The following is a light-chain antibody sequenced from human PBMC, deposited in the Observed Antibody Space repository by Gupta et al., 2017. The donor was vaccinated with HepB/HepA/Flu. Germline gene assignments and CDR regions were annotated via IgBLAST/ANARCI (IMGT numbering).Light chain of an antibody. CDR2: DAS. V-gene: IGKV1-33*01. CDR3: QQYDNLPSLT. Sequence: IQMSQPPSSLSASVGDRVTITCQASQDISNYLNWYQQKPGKAPKLLIYDASNLETGVPSRFSGSGSGTDFTFTISSLQPEDIATYYCQQYDNLPSLTFGGGTKVEIK. CDR1: QDISNY. J-gene: IGKJ4*01.